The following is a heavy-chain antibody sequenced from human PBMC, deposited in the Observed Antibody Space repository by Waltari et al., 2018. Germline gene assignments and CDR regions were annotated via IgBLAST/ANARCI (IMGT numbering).Heavy chain of an antibody. V-gene: IGHV1-69-2*01. Sequence: EVQLVQSGAEVKKPGATVKISCKASGYTFTDYYMHWVQQAPGKGLEWMGRVDPEDGETIYAERFQGRVTITRDTSASTAYMELSSLRSEDTAVYYCARGTGWLRYYFDYWGQGTLVTVSS. CDR2: VDPEDGET. CDR3: ARGTGWLRYYFDY. CDR1: GYTFTDYY. J-gene: IGHJ4*02. D-gene: IGHD5-12*01.